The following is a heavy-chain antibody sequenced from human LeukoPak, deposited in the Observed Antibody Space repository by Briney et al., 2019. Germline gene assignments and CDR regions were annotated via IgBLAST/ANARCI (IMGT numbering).Heavy chain of an antibody. J-gene: IGHJ4*02. D-gene: IGHD3-22*01. CDR2: LSGSGDTT. CDR1: GFTFSNYA. CDR3: SKPGIDSSGYYRGFDY. Sequence: GGSLRLSCAASGFTFSNYAMTWVRQAPGKGLEWVSTLSGSGDTTSYADSVKGRFTISRDNSKNTLYLQMNSLRAKDTAVYYCSKPGIDSSGYYRGFDYWGQGTLLTVSS. V-gene: IGHV3-23*01.